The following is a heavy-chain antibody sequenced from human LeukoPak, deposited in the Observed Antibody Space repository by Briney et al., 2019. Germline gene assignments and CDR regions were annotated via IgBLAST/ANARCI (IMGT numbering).Heavy chain of an antibody. CDR3: ARDLLDYYDSSGYDAFDI. CDR2: IIPIFGTA. Sequence: ASVKVSCKASGGTFSSYAISWVRQAPGQGLEWMGGIIPIFGTANYAQKFQGRVTITADESTSTACMELSSLRSEDTAVYYCARDLLDYYDSSGYDAFDIWGQGTMVTVSS. D-gene: IGHD3-22*01. CDR1: GGTFSSYA. V-gene: IGHV1-69*01. J-gene: IGHJ3*02.